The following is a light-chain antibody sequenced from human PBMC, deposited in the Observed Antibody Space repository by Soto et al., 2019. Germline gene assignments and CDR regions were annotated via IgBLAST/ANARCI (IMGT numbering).Light chain of an antibody. J-gene: IGLJ2*01. CDR2: TNN. CDR3: QSYDTSLSAVV. CDR1: SSNIGAGYD. V-gene: IGLV1-40*01. Sequence: VLTQPPSVSGAPGQRVTMSCTGSSSNIGAGYDVHWYQQFPGTAPKLLIYTNNNRPSGVPDRFSGSKSGTSASLAITGLQAEDEADYYCQSYDTSLSAVVFGGGTKLTVL.